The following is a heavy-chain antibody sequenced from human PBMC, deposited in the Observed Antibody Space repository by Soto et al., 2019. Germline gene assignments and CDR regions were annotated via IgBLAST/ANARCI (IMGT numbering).Heavy chain of an antibody. J-gene: IGHJ3*01. CDR2: IYSGGST. D-gene: IGHD2-15*01. CDR3: ARGIVVVVAATPHAFDV. CDR1: GFTVSNNY. Sequence: GGSLRLSCAASGFTVSNNYMSWVRQAPGKGLEWVSVIYSGGSTYYAGSVKGRFTISRHNSKNTLYLQMNSLRAEDSAVYYCARGIVVVVAATPHAFDVWGQGTMVTVSS. V-gene: IGHV3-53*04.